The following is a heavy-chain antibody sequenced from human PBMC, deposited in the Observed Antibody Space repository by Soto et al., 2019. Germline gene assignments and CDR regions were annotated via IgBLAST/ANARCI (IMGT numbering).Heavy chain of an antibody. J-gene: IGHJ5*02. Sequence: ASVKVSCKVSGYTLTELSMHWVRQAPGKGLEWMGGFDPEDAETIYAQKFQGRVTMTEDTSTSTAYMELRSLRSDDTAVYYWARDYYGDYCRWFDPWGQGTLVTVSS. CDR3: ARDYYGDYCRWFDP. V-gene: IGHV1-24*01. CDR2: FDPEDAET. D-gene: IGHD4-17*01. CDR1: GYTLTELS.